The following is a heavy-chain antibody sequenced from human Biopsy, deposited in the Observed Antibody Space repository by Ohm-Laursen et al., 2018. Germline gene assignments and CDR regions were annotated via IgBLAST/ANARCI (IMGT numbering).Heavy chain of an antibody. D-gene: IGHD6-19*01. CDR2: FAPEDGKT. CDR1: GYTLTELS. J-gene: IGHJ5*01. CDR3: AAGFRTGWYWFDS. Sequence: SSVKVSCNVSGYTLTELSMHWVRQSPGKGLEWMGGFAPEDGKTFYAQNFQGRVTMTEDASTDTAYMELSGLRSEDTAVYYCAAGFRTGWYWFDSWGQGTLVTVSS. V-gene: IGHV1-24*01.